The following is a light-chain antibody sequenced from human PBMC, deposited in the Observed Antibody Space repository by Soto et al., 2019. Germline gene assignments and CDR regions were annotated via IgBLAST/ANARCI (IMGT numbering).Light chain of an antibody. Sequence: EPASMSCRSNQSLLHSNGYNYLDWYLQKPGQSPRLLIYLGFDRASGVPVRFSGSRSGTDFTLTISRVEAEDVGVYFCMQALETPLTFGPGTKVDIK. CDR1: QSLLHSNGYNY. CDR2: LGF. V-gene: IGKV2-28*01. J-gene: IGKJ3*01. CDR3: MQALETPLT.